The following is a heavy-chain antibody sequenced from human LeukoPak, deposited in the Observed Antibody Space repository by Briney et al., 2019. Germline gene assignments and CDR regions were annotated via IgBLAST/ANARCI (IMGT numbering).Heavy chain of an antibody. J-gene: IGHJ3*02. CDR1: GGSISSSSYY. CDR3: ARVYDSSGSNAFDI. D-gene: IGHD3-22*01. CDR2: IYTTGST. V-gene: IGHV4-61*02. Sequence: SETLSLTCTVSGGSISSSSYYWSWIRQPAGKGLEWIGRIYTTGSTNYNPSLKSRVTISVDTSKNQFSLKLSSVTAADTAVYYCARVYDSSGSNAFDIWGQGAMVTVSS.